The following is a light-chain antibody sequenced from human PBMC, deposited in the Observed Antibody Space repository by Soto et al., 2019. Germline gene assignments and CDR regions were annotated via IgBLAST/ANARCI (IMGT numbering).Light chain of an antibody. CDR3: TSYAGSNNFVV. CDR2: EAS. V-gene: IGLV2-8*01. J-gene: IGLJ2*01. CDR1: SSDVGGYNY. Sequence: QSALTQPPSASGSPGHSVTISCTGTSSDVGGYNYVSWYQQHPGKAPKLMIYEASKRPSGVPDRFSGSKSGNTASLTVSGLQAEDEADYYCTSYAGSNNFVVFGGGTKLTVL.